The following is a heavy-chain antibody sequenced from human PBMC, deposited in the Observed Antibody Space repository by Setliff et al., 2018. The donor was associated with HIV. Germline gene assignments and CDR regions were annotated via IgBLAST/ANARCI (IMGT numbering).Heavy chain of an antibody. V-gene: IGHV4-59*06. D-gene: IGHD2-21*01. CDR1: GGSISSHY. Sequence: PSETLSLTCTVSGGSISSHYWSWIRQHPGKGLEWIGYIYYSGRTYYNPSLKSRVTISVDTSEIQFSLKLSSVTAADTAVYYCARYCGGDCYPSAYYMDVWGKGTTVTVSS. CDR3: ARYCGGDCYPSAYYMDV. CDR2: IYYSGRT. J-gene: IGHJ6*03.